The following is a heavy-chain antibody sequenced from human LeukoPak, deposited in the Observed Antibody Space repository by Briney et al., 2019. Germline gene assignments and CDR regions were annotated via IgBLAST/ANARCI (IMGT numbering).Heavy chain of an antibody. D-gene: IGHD2-2*01. CDR2: IYYSGST. CDR3: ARGVVVPAATPYYYYYMDV. Sequence: PSETLSLTCTVSGGSISSYYWSWIRQPPGKGLEWIGYIYYSGSTNYNPSLKSRVTISVDTSKNQFSLKLSSVTAADTAVYYCARGVVVPAATPYYYYYMDVWGKGTTVTVSS. J-gene: IGHJ6*03. V-gene: IGHV4-59*01. CDR1: GGSISSYY.